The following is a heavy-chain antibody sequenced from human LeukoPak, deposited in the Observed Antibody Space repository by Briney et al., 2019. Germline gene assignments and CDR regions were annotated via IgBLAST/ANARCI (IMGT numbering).Heavy chain of an antibody. D-gene: IGHD3-22*01. CDR1: GGSISSYY. CDR2: IYYSGST. Sequence: SETLSLTCTVSGGSISSYYWSWIRQPPGKGLEWIGYIYYSGSTNYNPSLKSRVTISVDTSKNQFSLKLSSVTAADTAVYYCARRKLHYDSSGYYYYFGYWGQGTLVTVSS. J-gene: IGHJ4*02. CDR3: ARRKLHYDSSGYYYYFGY. V-gene: IGHV4-59*01.